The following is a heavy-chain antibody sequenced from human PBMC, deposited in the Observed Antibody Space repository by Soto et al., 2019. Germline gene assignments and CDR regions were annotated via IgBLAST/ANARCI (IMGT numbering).Heavy chain of an antibody. Sequence: KESGPTLVRPTQTLTLTCTFSGFSLSTSGVGVGWIRQPPGKALEWLALIYWDGDKRYSTSLKSRLTVTKDTSKNQVVLAMTTVEPVDTAAYYCARTSQHLIRGRYPGHFDNWGQGTLVTVSA. CDR1: GFSLSTSGVG. CDR3: ARTSQHLIRGRYPGHFDN. CDR2: IYWDGDK. J-gene: IGHJ4*02. D-gene: IGHD3-9*01. V-gene: IGHV2-5*02.